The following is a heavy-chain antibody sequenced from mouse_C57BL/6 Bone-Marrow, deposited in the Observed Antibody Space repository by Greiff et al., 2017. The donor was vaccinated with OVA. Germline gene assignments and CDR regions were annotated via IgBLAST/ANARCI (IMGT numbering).Heavy chain of an antibody. V-gene: IGHV7-1*01. CDR3: ARDAWGFSYAMDY. CDR1: GFTFSDFY. J-gene: IGHJ4*01. Sequence: EVKLMESGGGLVQSGRSLRLSCATSGFTFSDFYMEWVRQAPGKGLEWIAASRNKANDYTTEYSASVKGRFIVSRDTSQSILYLQMNALRAEDTAIYYCARDAWGFSYAMDYWGQGTSVTVSS. CDR2: SRNKANDYTT.